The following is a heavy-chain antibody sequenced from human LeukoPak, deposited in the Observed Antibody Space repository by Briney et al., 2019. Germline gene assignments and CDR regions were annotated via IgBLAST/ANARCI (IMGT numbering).Heavy chain of an antibody. CDR3: ARAFKYSMSGYYFDY. CDR1: GFTFDDYG. V-gene: IGHV3-20*04. Sequence: GGSLRLSCAASGFTFDDYGMSWVRQAPGKGLERVSGINWNGGSTGYADSVKGRFTISRDNAKNSLYLQMNSLRAEDTTLYYCARAFKYSMSGYYFDYWGQGTLVTVSS. CDR2: INWNGGST. J-gene: IGHJ4*02. D-gene: IGHD2-21*01.